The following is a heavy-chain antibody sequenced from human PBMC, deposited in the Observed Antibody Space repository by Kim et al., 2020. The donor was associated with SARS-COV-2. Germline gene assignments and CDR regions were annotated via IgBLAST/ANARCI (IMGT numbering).Heavy chain of an antibody. CDR1: GGSISSSSYS. D-gene: IGHD3-16*02. J-gene: IGHJ4*02. V-gene: IGHV4-39*01. Sequence: SETLSLTCTVSGGSISSSSYSWGFIRQPPGKGLEWIGSFYYGGSTSYNPSLQSRVSISEDTSTNQFSLKLTSVTAADTAVYYCASRYYDYVWGTYRYEYWGQGTLVTVSS. CDR2: FYYGGST. CDR3: ASRYYDYVWGTYRYEY.